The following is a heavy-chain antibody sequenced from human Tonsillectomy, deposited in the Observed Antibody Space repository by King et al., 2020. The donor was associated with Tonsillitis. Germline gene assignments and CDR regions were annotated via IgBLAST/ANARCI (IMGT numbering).Heavy chain of an antibody. D-gene: IGHD3-16*01. CDR1: GLTFSNAW. CDR2: IKSKIDGGAT. CDR3: TWGFQH. V-gene: IGHV3-15*07. Sequence: VQLVESGGGLVKPGGSLRLSCAASGLTFSNAWMNWVRQAPGKGLEWVGRIKSKIDGGATDYGAPVKGRFTISRDDSENTLSLEMNSLKNEDTAVYYCTWGFQHWGQGTLVIVSS. J-gene: IGHJ1*01.